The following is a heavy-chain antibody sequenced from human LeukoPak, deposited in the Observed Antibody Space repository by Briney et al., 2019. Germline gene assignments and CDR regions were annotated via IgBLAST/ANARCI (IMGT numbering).Heavy chain of an antibody. Sequence: GGSLRLSCAASRFTFSTYAMHWVRQPAGKGLEWVAGMSNDGTNGDHADYVKRRFTSYRNNSKTTLNLLMNIMRAEDKAVYYCEKDPGSSDYYDISGYSSGAFDIWGQGTMVTVSS. J-gene: IGHJ3*02. CDR2: MSNDGTNG. V-gene: IGHV3-30-3*01. D-gene: IGHD3-22*01. CDR1: RFTFSTYA. CDR3: EKDPGSSDYYDISGYSSGAFDI.